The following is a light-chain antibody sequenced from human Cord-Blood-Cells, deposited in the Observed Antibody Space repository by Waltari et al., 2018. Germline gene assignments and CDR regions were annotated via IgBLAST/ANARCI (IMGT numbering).Light chain of an antibody. CDR1: QSVSSY. V-gene: IGKV3-11*01. CDR3: QQRSNWPPT. CDR2: DAS. Sequence: EIVLTQPPATLSLSPGERATPPSRASQSVSSYLAWYQQKPGQAPRLLIYDASNRATGIPARFSGSGSGTDFTLTISSLEPEDFAVYYCQQRSNWPPTFGQGTKVEIK. J-gene: IGKJ1*01.